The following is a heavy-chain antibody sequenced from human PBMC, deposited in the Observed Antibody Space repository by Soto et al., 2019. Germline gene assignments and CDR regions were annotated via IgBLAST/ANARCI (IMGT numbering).Heavy chain of an antibody. Sequence: AETLSLTCTASGGSISSYYWRWIRQPPGKGLEWIGYIYYSGSTNYNPSLKSRVTISVDTSKNQFSLKLSSVTAADTAVYYCARHRYCSGGSCYFDYWGQGTLVTVSS. CDR3: ARHRYCSGGSCYFDY. CDR1: GGSISSYY. V-gene: IGHV4-59*08. J-gene: IGHJ4*02. CDR2: IYYSGST. D-gene: IGHD2-15*01.